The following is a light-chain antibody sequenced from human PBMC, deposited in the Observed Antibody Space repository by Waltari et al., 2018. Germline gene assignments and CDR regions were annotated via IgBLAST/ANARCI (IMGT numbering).Light chain of an antibody. CDR2: AIS. V-gene: IGKV1-12*01. CDR1: QGVDNW. Sequence: DIQMTQSPSSVSASIGDRVPITCRQSQGVDNWLAWYQQKPGKAPKLLIYAISNLHSGVPTRFSGSGSGTDFTLTISGLQPEDFATYFCQQAIYFPWTFGQGTKVEIK. CDR3: QQAIYFPWT. J-gene: IGKJ1*01.